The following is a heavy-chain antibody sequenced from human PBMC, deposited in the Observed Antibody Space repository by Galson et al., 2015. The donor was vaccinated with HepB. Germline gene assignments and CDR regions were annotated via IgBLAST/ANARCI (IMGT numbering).Heavy chain of an antibody. V-gene: IGHV1-2*02. CDR1: GYTFIGYY. CDR3: ARDLNTAIGYDAIDI. J-gene: IGHJ3*02. Sequence: SVKVSCKASGYTFIGYYMHWVRQAPGQGLEWMGWINPNSGGTNYAQKFQGRVTMTRDTSISTAYMELSRLRSDDTAVYYCARDLNTAIGYDAIDISVQGTMVTGS. D-gene: IGHD5-18*01. CDR2: INPNSGGT.